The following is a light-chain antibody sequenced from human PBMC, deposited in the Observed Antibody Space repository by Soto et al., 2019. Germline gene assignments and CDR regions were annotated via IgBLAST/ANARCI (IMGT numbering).Light chain of an antibody. Sequence: QSALTQPRSVSGSPGQSATISCTGTANDVGGHNYVSWYQQHPGEAPKLLIYDVTERPSGVPDRFSGSKSGNTASLTISGLQTEDEADYYCYSYAGTYTFVSGTGTKVTVL. CDR2: DVT. CDR1: ANDVGGHNY. CDR3: YSYAGTYTFV. J-gene: IGLJ1*01. V-gene: IGLV2-11*01.